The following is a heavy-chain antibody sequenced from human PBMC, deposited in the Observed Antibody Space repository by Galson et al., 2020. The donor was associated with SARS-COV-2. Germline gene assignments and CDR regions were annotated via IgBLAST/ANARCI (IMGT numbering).Heavy chain of an antibody. V-gene: IGHV3-74*01. CDR3: ARGGGLYEFDY. D-gene: IGHD6-19*01. CDR2: ISPDGSRT. J-gene: IGHJ4*02. Sequence: GGSLRLSCAASEFTFSNYWMHWVRQVPGKGLVWVSRISPDGSRTNYAGSVTGRFTISRDNSKNTLYLQMNSLRAEDTAVYYCARGGGLYEFDYWGQGTLVTVSS. CDR1: EFTFSNYW.